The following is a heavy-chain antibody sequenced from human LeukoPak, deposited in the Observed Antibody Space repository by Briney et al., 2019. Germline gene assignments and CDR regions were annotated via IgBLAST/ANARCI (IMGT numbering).Heavy chain of an antibody. CDR1: GGSFSDHY. CDR2: INHNGST. D-gene: IGHD1-1*01. V-gene: IGHV4-34*01. J-gene: IGHJ4*02. CDR3: ARDRVRGNANPYFDY. Sequence: SETLSLTCAVYGGSFSDHYWSWVRQPPGKGLEWIGEINHNGSTNCNPSLKSRVTISVDTSKNQFSLKLSSVTAADTAVYYCARDRVRGNANPYFDYWGQGTLVTVSS.